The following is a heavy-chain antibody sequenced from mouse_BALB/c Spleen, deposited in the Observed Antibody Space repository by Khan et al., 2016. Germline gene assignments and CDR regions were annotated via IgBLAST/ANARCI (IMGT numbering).Heavy chain of an antibody. J-gene: IGHJ2*01. CDR3: ASRGGHYVG. CDR2: VNPNNGGT. Sequence: VQLQQSGPDLVQPGASVKISCKASGYLFTGYYMHWVKQSNGKSLVWIGRVNPNNGGTTYNQQFKGKAILTVDKSSTTAYMELRSLTSEHSAVYCCASRGGHYVGWGQGTTLTVSS. D-gene: IGHD2-1*01. CDR1: GYLFTGYY. V-gene: IGHV1-18*01.